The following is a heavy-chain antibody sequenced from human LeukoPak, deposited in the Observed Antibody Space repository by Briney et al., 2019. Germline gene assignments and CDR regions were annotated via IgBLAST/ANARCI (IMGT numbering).Heavy chain of an antibody. Sequence: GGSLRLSCAASGFTFSSYSMNWVRQAPGKGLEWVSSISSSSSYIYYADSVKGRFTISRDNAKNSLYLQMNSLRAEDTAVYYCAREEGITMVRGVPLDVWGQGTRSPSP. CDR3: AREEGITMVRGVPLDV. V-gene: IGHV3-21*01. CDR1: GFTFSSYS. J-gene: IGHJ6*02. D-gene: IGHD3-10*01. CDR2: ISSSSSYI.